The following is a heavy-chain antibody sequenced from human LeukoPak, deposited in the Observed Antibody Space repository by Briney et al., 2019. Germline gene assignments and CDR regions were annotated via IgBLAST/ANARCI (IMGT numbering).Heavy chain of an antibody. CDR3: ARSQYYYDSSGFLTYYFDY. J-gene: IGHJ4*02. V-gene: IGHV4-34*01. Sequence: NPSETLSLTCAVYGGSFSGYYWSWIRQPPGKGLEWIGEINHSGSTNYNPSLKSRVTISVDTSKNQFSLKLSSVTAADTAVYYCARSQYYYDSSGFLTYYFDYWGQGTLVTVSS. CDR2: INHSGST. CDR1: GGSFSGYY. D-gene: IGHD3-22*01.